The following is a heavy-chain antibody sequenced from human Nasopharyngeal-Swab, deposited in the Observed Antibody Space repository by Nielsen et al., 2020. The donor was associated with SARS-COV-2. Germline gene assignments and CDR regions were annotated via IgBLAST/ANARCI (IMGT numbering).Heavy chain of an antibody. CDR1: GGSISSGDYY. CDR3: ARLNNDAFDI. CDR2: IYYSGST. Sequence: SETLSLTCTVSGGSISSGDYYWSWIRQPPGKGLEWIGYIYYSGSTYYNPSLKSRVSISADTSKNQFSLKLSPVTAADTAVYYCARLNNDAFDIWGQGTMVTVSS. J-gene: IGHJ3*02. D-gene: IGHD2/OR15-2a*01. V-gene: IGHV4-30-4*02.